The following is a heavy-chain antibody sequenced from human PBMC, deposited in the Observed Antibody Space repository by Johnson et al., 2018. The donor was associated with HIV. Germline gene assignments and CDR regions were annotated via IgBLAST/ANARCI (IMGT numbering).Heavy chain of an antibody. V-gene: IGHV3-66*01. CDR2: IYSGGST. J-gene: IGHJ3*02. D-gene: IGHD3-16*02. Sequence: VQLVESGGGLVQPGGSLRLSCAASGFTVSSNYMSWVRQAPVKGLEWVSVIYSGGSTYYADSVKGRFTISRDNSKNTLYLQMNSLRAEDTAVYYCARDSYDYVWGSYRHDAFDIWGQGTMVTVSS. CDR3: ARDSYDYVWGSYRHDAFDI. CDR1: GFTVSSNY.